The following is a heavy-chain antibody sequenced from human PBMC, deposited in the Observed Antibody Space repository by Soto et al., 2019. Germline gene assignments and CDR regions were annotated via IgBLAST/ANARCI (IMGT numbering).Heavy chain of an antibody. CDR2: ISGSGSTI. V-gene: IGHV3-23*01. J-gene: IGHJ4*02. Sequence: PGGSLRLSCAASGFTFSSYAVSWVRQAPGKGPEWISSISGSGSTIYYADSEKGRFTISRDNSKNTLYLQMSSLRAEDTAVYYCAKVFYYYDSSGYYYFDYWGQGTLVTVSS. CDR1: GFTFSSYA. D-gene: IGHD3-22*01. CDR3: AKVFYYYDSSGYYYFDY.